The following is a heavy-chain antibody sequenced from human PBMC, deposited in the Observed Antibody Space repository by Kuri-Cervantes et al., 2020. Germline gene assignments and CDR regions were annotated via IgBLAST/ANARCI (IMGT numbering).Heavy chain of an antibody. J-gene: IGHJ4*02. Sequence: GGSLRLSCAASGFTFNNYAMSWVRQAPGKGLVWVSSITGSADATYYADSVKGRFTISRDNAKNSLFLQMNSLRAEDTAVYYCAREGGVQLRLRKFDYWGQGTLVTVSS. CDR2: ITGSADAT. CDR1: GFTFNNYA. CDR3: AREGGVQLRLRKFDY. V-gene: IGHV3-23*01. D-gene: IGHD5-18*01.